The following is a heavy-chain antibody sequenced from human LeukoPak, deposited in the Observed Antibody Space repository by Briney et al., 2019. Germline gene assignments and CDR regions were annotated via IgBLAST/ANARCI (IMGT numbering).Heavy chain of an antibody. CDR3: ARGVVATICGFDY. V-gene: IGHV1-69*13. Sequence: ASVKVSCKASGCTFSSYATSWVRQAPGQGLEWMGGIIPIFGTANYAQKFQGRVTITADESTSTAYMELSSLRSEDTAVYYCARGVVATICGFDYWGQGTLVTVSS. CDR1: GCTFSSYA. CDR2: IIPIFGTA. D-gene: IGHD5-12*01. J-gene: IGHJ4*02.